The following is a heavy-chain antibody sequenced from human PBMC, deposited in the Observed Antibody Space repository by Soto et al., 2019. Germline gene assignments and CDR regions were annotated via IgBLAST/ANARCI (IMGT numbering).Heavy chain of an antibody. Sequence: GGSLRLSCAASGFTFSSYGMHWVRQAPGKGLEWVAVISYDGSNKYYADSVKGRFTISRDNSKNTLYLQMSSLRAEDTAVYYCAKDRYPKTTVTSPPAPWGQGTLVTVSS. J-gene: IGHJ5*02. CDR3: AKDRYPKTTVTSPPAP. CDR2: ISYDGSNK. D-gene: IGHD4-17*01. CDR1: GFTFSSYG. V-gene: IGHV3-30*18.